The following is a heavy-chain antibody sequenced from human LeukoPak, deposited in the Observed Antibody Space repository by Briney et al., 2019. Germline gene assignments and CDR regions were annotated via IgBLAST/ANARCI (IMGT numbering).Heavy chain of an antibody. CDR1: GFTFSSYG. D-gene: IGHD5-24*01. CDR3: ARDGIATNDY. V-gene: IGHV3-30*02. CDR2: IRYDGSNK. Sequence: GGSLRLSCAASGFTFSSYGMHWVRQAPGKGLEWVAFIRYDGSNKYYADSVKGRFTISRDNSKNTLYLQMGSLRAEDTAVYYCARDGIATNDYWGQGILVTVSS. J-gene: IGHJ4*02.